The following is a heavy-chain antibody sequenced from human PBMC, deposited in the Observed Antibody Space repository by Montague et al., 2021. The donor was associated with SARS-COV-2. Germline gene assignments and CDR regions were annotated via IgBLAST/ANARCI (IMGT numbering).Heavy chain of an antibody. CDR1: GYSFTSYW. D-gene: IGHD4-11*01. CDR3: ATPHDYSNYDWHFDY. CDR2: XYPXXXDT. J-gene: IGHJ4*02. Sequence: QSGAEVKKPGESLKISCKGSGYSFTSYWIGWVRQMPGKGLEWMGXXYPXXXDTRYSPSFQGQVTISADKSISTAYLQWRSLKASDTAMYYCATPHDYSNYDWHFDYWGQGTLVTVSS. V-gene: IGHV5-51*01.